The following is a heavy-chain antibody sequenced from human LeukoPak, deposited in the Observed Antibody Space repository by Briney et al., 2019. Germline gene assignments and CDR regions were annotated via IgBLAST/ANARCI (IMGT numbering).Heavy chain of an antibody. CDR1: GGSISSGSYY. J-gene: IGHJ4*02. Sequence: PSQTLSLTCTVSGGSISSGSYYWSWIRQPAGKGLEWIGRIYTSGSTNYNPSLKSRITISVDTSKNQLSLKLSSVTAADTAVYYCARHLAPSSGYLTLDYWGQGTLVTVSS. CDR3: ARHLAPSSGYLTLDY. V-gene: IGHV4-61*02. D-gene: IGHD3-22*01. CDR2: IYTSGST.